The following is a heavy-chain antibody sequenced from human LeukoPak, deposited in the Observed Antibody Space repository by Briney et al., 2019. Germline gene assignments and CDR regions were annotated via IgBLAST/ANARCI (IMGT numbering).Heavy chain of an antibody. D-gene: IGHD4-17*01. CDR1: GFTFRGYA. CDR3: AKESPTDYGDYQPFGN. Sequence: GGSLRLSCAAPGFTFRGYARSWVPQAPGKGRGWGSPISGSGGGTYYADSVKGRFTISRDNSKNTLYLQMNSLRAEDTAVYYCAKESPTDYGDYQPFGNWGQGTLVTVSS. J-gene: IGHJ4*02. CDR2: ISGSGGGT. V-gene: IGHV3-23*01.